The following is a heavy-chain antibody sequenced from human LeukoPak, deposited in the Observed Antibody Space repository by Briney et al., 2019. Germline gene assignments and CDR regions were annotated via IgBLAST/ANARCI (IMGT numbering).Heavy chain of an antibody. J-gene: IGHJ4*02. Sequence: SETLSLTCTVSGGSISSYYWSWIRQPPGKGLEWIGYTYTSGSTNYNPSLKSRVTISVDTSKNQFTLKLSSVTAADTAVYYCARASGYKSFDYWGQGTLVTVSS. D-gene: IGHD5-12*01. V-gene: IGHV4-4*09. CDR1: GGSISSYY. CDR3: ARASGYKSFDY. CDR2: TYTSGST.